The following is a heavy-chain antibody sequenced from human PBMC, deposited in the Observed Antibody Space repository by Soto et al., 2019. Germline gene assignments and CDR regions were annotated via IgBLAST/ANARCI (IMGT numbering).Heavy chain of an antibody. Sequence: GASVKVSCKXSGNTFTSYDINWVRQATGHGLEWMGWINPNSGNIGYAQKFQGRVTMTRDTAIRTAYMEVSRLRSDDTAVYYCARGRASGSYYLLDYWGQGTLVTVSS. D-gene: IGHD3-10*01. V-gene: IGHV1-8*01. CDR1: GNTFTSYD. CDR3: ARGRASGSYYLLDY. CDR2: INPNSGNI. J-gene: IGHJ4*02.